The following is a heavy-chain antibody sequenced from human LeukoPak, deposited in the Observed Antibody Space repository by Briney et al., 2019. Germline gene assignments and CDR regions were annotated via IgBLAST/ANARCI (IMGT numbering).Heavy chain of an antibody. V-gene: IGHV4-4*07. CDR1: GGSISSYY. CDR3: ARYSYYYGSGNYYFDY. D-gene: IGHD3-10*01. CDR2: IYTSGST. J-gene: IGHJ4*02. Sequence: PSETLSLNCTVSGGSISSYYWSWIRHPAGKGLEWIGRIYTSGSTNYNPSLKSRVTMSVDTSKNQFSLKLSSVTAADTAVYYCARYSYYYGSGNYYFDYWGQGTLVTVSS.